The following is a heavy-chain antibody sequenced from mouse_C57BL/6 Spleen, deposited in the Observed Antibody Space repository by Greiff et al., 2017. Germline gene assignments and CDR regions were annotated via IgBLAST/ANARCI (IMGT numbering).Heavy chain of an antibody. J-gene: IGHJ2*01. CDR1: GFSLTSYG. Sequence: VKLMESGPGLVQPSQSLSITCTVSGFSLTSYGVHWVRQSPGKGLEWLGVIWSGGSTDYNAAFLSRPSISNDNSNSHVFFRMNSLQADDTAIYYCAREGSPTVYFDYWGQGTTLTVSS. CDR2: IWSGGST. V-gene: IGHV2-2*01. D-gene: IGHD1-1*01. CDR3: AREGSPTVYFDY.